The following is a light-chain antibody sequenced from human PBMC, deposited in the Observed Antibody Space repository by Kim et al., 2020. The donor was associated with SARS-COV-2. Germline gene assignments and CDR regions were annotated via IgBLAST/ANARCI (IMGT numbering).Light chain of an antibody. J-gene: IGLJ2*01. CDR2: SNS. CDR3: ATWDDSLNGVV. CDR1: ISNIGSNT. Sequence: ELTQPPSTSGTPGQRVTISCSGSISNIGSNTVNWYQQFPGTAPQFLIYSNSQRPSGVPDRFSGSKSGTSASLAIGGLQSEDEADYYCATWDDSLNGVVFGGGTQLTVL. V-gene: IGLV1-44*01.